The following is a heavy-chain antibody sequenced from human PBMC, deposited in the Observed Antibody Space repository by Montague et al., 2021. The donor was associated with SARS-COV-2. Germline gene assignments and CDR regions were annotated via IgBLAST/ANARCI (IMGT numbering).Heavy chain of an antibody. Sequence: TLSLTCTVSGTSISSGGYYWTWIRPHPGKGLGWIGYIFHTGRAYHYLSLQTRVTISADTTNNLFSLRLSSVTAANSAMYFCARVRLFYYLDYWGQGTLVTVSS. V-gene: IGHV4-31*03. D-gene: IGHD3-10*01. J-gene: IGHJ4*02. CDR1: GTSISSGGYY. CDR2: IFHTGRA. CDR3: ARVRLFYYLDY.